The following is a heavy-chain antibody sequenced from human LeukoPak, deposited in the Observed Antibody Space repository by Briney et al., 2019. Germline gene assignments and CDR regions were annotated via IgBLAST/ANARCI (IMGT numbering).Heavy chain of an antibody. J-gene: IGHJ4*02. CDR2: ISYDGSNK. D-gene: IGHD2-2*01. Sequence: PGGSLRLSCAASGFTFSSYAMSWVRQAPGKGLEWVAVISYDGSNKYYADSVKGRFTISRDNSKNTLYLQMNSLRAEDTAVYYCASPGPTNEYCSSTSCPIGYWGQGTLVTVSS. V-gene: IGHV3-30-3*01. CDR3: ASPGPTNEYCSSTSCPIGY. CDR1: GFTFSSYA.